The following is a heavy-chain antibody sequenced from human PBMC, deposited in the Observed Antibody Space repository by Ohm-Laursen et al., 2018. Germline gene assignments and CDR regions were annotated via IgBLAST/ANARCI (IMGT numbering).Heavy chain of an antibody. D-gene: IGHD1-26*01. J-gene: IGHJ4*02. CDR2: ISYDGSNK. V-gene: IGHV3-30*03. Sequence: LSLTCAASGFTFSSYGMHWVRQAPGKGLEWVAVISYDGSNKYYADSVKGRFTISRDNSKNTLYLQMNSLRAEDTAVYYCARVGLGNYLDYWGQGTLVTVSS. CDR3: ARVGLGNYLDY. CDR1: GFTFSSYG.